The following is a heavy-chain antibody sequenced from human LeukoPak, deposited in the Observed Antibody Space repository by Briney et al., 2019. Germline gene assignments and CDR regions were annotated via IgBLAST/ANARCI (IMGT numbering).Heavy chain of an antibody. J-gene: IGHJ4*02. CDR3: ARARLHSKYPYSSSWYGPYFDY. D-gene: IGHD6-13*01. Sequence: PSETLSLTCTVSGGSIGSYFWTWIRQPAGKGLEWIGRIYSSGSTNYNPSLKSRLTMSIDTSKSQFSLKLSSVTAADTAVYYCARARLHSKYPYSSSWYGPYFDYWGQGTLVTVSS. CDR2: IYSSGST. CDR1: GGSIGSYF. V-gene: IGHV4-4*07.